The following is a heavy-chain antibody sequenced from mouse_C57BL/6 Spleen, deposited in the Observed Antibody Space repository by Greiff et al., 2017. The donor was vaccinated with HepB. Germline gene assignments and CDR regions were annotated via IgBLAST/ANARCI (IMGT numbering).Heavy chain of an antibody. Sequence: EVHLVESGGGLVKPGGSLKLSCAASGFTFSSYAMSWVRQTPEKRLEWVATISDGGSYTYYPDNVKGRFTISRDNAKNNLYLQMSHLKSEDTAMYYCARDWVYYGNYEGYFDVWGTGTTVTVSS. CDR1: GFTFSSYA. V-gene: IGHV5-4*01. D-gene: IGHD2-1*01. CDR3: ARDWVYYGNYEGYFDV. CDR2: ISDGGSYT. J-gene: IGHJ1*03.